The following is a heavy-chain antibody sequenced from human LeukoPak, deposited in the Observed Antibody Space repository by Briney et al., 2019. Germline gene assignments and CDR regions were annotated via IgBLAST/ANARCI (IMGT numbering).Heavy chain of an antibody. CDR2: IYPGDSDT. D-gene: IGHD3-3*01. CDR1: GYSFPSYW. CDR3: ARGNYEFWSAFAH. Sequence: GESLKISCKGSGYSFPSYWIGWVRQMPGKGLQWMGIIYPGDSDTRYSPSFQGQVTISVDKSISTAYLQWSSLQASDTAMYYCARGNYEFWSAFAHCGQGTLVTVSS. V-gene: IGHV5-51*01. J-gene: IGHJ4*02.